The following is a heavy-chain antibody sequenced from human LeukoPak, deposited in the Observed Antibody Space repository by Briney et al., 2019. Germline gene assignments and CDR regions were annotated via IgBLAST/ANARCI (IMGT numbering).Heavy chain of an antibody. CDR2: ISYDGSNK. Sequence: RQSLTLSCPASGFTFSSYGIQWVRQAPGEGLEWVAVISYDGSNKYYTDSVKGRFTISRDNSKNTLYLQMNSLRAEDTAVYYCAKEGYYYDSSGGYYYYYMDVWGKGTTVTVSS. CDR3: AKEGYYYDSSGGYYYYYMDV. V-gene: IGHV3-30*18. CDR1: GFTFSSYG. D-gene: IGHD3-22*01. J-gene: IGHJ6*03.